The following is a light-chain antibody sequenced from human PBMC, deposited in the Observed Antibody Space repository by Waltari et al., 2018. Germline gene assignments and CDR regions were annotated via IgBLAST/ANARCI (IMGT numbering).Light chain of an antibody. J-gene: IGKJ4*02. Sequence: FVLTQSPATLSLSPGEPATLSCRASQSASYYLAWYQRKPGQPPRLLIYDASNRATVIPARFSGSGSGTDFTLTISSLGPEDFAVYYCQQRTNLPGTFGGGTKVEI. V-gene: IGKV3-11*01. CDR1: QSASYY. CDR3: QQRTNLPGT. CDR2: DAS.